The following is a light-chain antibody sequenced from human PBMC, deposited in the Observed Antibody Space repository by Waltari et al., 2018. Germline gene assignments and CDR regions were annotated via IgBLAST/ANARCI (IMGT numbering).Light chain of an antibody. CDR1: QSASKS. Sequence: EIVLTQSPATLSLSPGERATPSGRASQSASKSVAWYQPRPGQPPRLLIYDASNRAAGVPDRFDAFGSGTDFTLTINSLEPEDFAVYYCQQRNDWPLTFGGGTRVEIK. CDR3: QQRNDWPLT. J-gene: IGKJ4*01. V-gene: IGKV3-11*01. CDR2: DAS.